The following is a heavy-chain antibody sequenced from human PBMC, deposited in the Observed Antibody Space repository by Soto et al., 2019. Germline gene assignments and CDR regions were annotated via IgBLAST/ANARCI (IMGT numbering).Heavy chain of an antibody. D-gene: IGHD2-15*01. CDR2: ISYDGSNK. CDR1: GFTFSSYA. J-gene: IGHJ4*02. V-gene: IGHV3-30-3*01. Sequence: GGSLRLSCAASGFTFSSYAMHWVRQAPGKGLEWVAVISYDGSNKYYTDSVKGRFTISRDNSKNTLYLQMNSLRAEGTAVYYCARDPNCSGGSCYFAFDYWGQGTLVTVS. CDR3: ARDPNCSGGSCYFAFDY.